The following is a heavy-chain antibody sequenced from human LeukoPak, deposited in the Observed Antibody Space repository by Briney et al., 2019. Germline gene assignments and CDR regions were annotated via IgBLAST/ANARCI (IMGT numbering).Heavy chain of an antibody. J-gene: IGHJ6*02. CDR2: INSDGTTT. CDR3: ARGNYYAMDV. V-gene: IGHV3-74*01. CDR1: RFTFSSYW. Sequence: GGSLRLSCAASRFTFSSYWMHWVRHAPGKGLVWVSRINSDGTTTNYADSVKGRFTISRDNAKNTLFLQMNSLRAEDTAVYYCARGNYYAMDVWGQGTTVTVSS.